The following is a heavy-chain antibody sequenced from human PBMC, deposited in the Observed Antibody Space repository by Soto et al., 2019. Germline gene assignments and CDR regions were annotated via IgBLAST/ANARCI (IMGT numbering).Heavy chain of an antibody. CDR1: GGSISSYY. D-gene: IGHD2-2*01. CDR2: IYYSGST. Sequence: SETLSLTCTVSGGSISSYYWSWIRQPPGKGLEWIGYIYYSGSTNYNPSLKSRVTISVDTSKNQFSLKLSSVTAADTAVYYCARANIVLVPAAMPYFDYWGQGTLVTVSS. J-gene: IGHJ4*02. CDR3: ARANIVLVPAAMPYFDY. V-gene: IGHV4-59*12.